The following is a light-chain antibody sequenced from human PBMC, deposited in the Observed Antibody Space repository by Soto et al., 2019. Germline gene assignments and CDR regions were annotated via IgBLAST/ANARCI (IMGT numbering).Light chain of an antibody. J-gene: IGKJ2*01. CDR2: WAS. V-gene: IGKV4-1*01. Sequence: DIVMTQSPDSLAVSPGERATINCKSSRSVLYSSNNKNYLAWYQQKPGQPPKLLIYWASTRESGVPDRFSGSGSGTDFTLTISSLQAEDVAVYYCQQYYSTPHTFGQGTKLEIK. CDR1: RSVLYSSNNKNY. CDR3: QQYYSTPHT.